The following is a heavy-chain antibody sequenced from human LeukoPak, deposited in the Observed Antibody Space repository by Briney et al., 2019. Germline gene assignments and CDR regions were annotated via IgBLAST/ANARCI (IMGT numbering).Heavy chain of an antibody. J-gene: IGHJ4*02. CDR1: GGSISSYY. CDR3: ASRNYYDSSGYLDY. D-gene: IGHD3-22*01. CDR2: IYYSGST. Sequence: SETLSLTCTVSGGSISSYYWSWIRQPPGKGLEWIGYIYYSGSTNYNPSLKSRVTISVDTSKNQFSLKLSSVTAADTAVYYCASRNYYDSSGYLDYWGQGTLVTVSS. V-gene: IGHV4-59*12.